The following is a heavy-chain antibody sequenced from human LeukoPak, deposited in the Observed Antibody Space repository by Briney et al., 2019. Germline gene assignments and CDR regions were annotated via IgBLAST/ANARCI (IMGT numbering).Heavy chain of an antibody. CDR2: IGSRTDNYAT. Sequence: GGSLRLSCAASGFMFSGSTIHWVRQAPGKGLEWVGRIGSRTDNYATVYAASVKGRFTISRDDSKNTAYLQMNSLKTEDTAMYYCTQRDYWGQGTLVTVSS. CDR3: TQRDY. CDR1: GFMFSGST. J-gene: IGHJ4*02. V-gene: IGHV3-73*01. D-gene: IGHD5-24*01.